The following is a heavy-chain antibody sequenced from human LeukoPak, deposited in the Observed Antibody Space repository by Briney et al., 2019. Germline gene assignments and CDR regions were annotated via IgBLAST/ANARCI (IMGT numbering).Heavy chain of an antibody. CDR3: ARVIRSSGWYVDF. CDR1: GFTFSSYA. CDR2: ITGSGHTT. Sequence: GGSLRLSCAASGFTFSSYAMSWVRQAPGKGLEWVSGITGSGHTTYYADSVKGRFTISRDNSKNTLYLQMNSLKAEDMAVYYCARVIRSSGWYVDFWGQGTLVTVSS. J-gene: IGHJ4*02. V-gene: IGHV3-23*01. D-gene: IGHD6-19*01.